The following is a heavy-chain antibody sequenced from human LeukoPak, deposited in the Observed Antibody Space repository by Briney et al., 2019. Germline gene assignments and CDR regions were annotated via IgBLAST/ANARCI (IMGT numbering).Heavy chain of an antibody. CDR1: GFTVSSNY. J-gene: IGHJ3*02. V-gene: IGHV3-53*01. CDR3: ARDRLDCTNGVCPLAFDI. D-gene: IGHD2-8*01. Sequence: GGSLRLSCAASGFTVSSNYMSWVRQAPGKGLEWVSVIYSGGSTYYADSVKGRFTISRDNSKNTLYLQMNSLRAEDTAVYYCARDRLDCTNGVCPLAFDIWGQGTMVTVSS. CDR2: IYSGGST.